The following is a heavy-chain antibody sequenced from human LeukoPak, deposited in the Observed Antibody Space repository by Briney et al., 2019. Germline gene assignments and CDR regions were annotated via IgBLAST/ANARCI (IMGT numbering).Heavy chain of an antibody. J-gene: IGHJ4*02. V-gene: IGHV4-61*02. Sequence: PSETLSLTCTVSGGSVSSGDSYWSWIRQPAGKGLEWIGRIYTSGNTNYNPSLDSRVTISRDTSKNQLSLTLTSVTAADTAVYHCARSSYDSLTGYYFLDYWGQGILVTVSS. CDR3: ARSSYDSLTGYYFLDY. CDR2: IYTSGNT. CDR1: GGSVSSGDSY. D-gene: IGHD3-9*01.